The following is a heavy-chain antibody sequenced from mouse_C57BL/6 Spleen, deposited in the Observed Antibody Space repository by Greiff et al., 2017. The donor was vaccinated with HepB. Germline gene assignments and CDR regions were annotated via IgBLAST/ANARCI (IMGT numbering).Heavy chain of an antibody. D-gene: IGHD2-2*01. J-gene: IGHJ4*01. CDR3: ARYYYGYDYAMDY. CDR1: GYTFTSYG. Sequence: VQLQQSGAELARPGASVKLSCKASGYTFTSYGISWVKQRTGQGLEWIGEIYPRSGNTYYNEKFKGKATLTADKSSSTAYMELRSLTSEDSAVYFCARYYYGYDYAMDYWGQGTSVTVSS. V-gene: IGHV1-81*01. CDR2: IYPRSGNT.